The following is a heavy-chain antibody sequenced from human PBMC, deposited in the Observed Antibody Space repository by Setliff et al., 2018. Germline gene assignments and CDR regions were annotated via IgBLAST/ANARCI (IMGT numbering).Heavy chain of an antibody. CDR1: GGSVSNSGFF. D-gene: IGHD2-15*01. CDR3: GRGFCRIEGWGNWFDP. J-gene: IGHJ5*02. Sequence: KPSETLSLTCTVSGGSVSNSGFFWGWLRQAPGKGLEWIGNIYDSGSSNYNASLKSRLIITRDTSKNQISLKLTSVTAADTAVYYCGRGFCRIEGWGNWFDPWGQGILVTVSS. V-gene: IGHV4-39*01. CDR2: IYDSGSS.